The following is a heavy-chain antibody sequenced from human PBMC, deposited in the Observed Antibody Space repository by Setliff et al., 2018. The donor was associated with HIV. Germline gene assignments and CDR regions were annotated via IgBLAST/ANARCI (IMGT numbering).Heavy chain of an antibody. CDR2: INPRNGAT. D-gene: IGHD6-19*01. Sequence: GPSVKVSCKASGYTFTAYYLHWVRQAPGQGPEWMAWINPRNGATTYAQEFQGRVTVTRDTSISTVYLDLTRLTSDDTAIYYCVRVAVTGRGLAYWGQGTRVTSPQ. CDR1: GYTFTAYY. V-gene: IGHV1-2*02. CDR3: VRVAVTGRGLAY. J-gene: IGHJ4*02.